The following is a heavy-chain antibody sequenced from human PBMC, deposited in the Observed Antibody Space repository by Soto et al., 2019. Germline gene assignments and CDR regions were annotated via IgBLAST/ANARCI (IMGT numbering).Heavy chain of an antibody. V-gene: IGHV1-24*01. J-gene: IGHJ4*02. CDR2: FDPEDGET. Sequence: ASVKVSCKVSGYTLTELSMHWVRQAPGKGLEWMGGFDPEDGETIYAQKFQGRVTMTEDTSTDTAYMELSSLRSEDTAVYYCATNVTGNYYDSSGYYDDYWGQGTLVTVSS. CDR1: GYTLTELS. CDR3: ATNVTGNYYDSSGYYDDY. D-gene: IGHD3-22*01.